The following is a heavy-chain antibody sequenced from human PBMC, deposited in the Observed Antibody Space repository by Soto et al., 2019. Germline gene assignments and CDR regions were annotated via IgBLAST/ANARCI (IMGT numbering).Heavy chain of an antibody. J-gene: IGHJ2*01. CDR3: ARHGAAAGTNWYFDL. Sequence: QLQLQESGPGLVKPSETLSLTCAVSGGSISSSSYYWGWIRQPPGKGLEWIGSIHYSGNTYYIPSLKSPVTISVDTSKNQFSLKLTSVTAADTAVYYCARHGAAAGTNWYFDLWGRGTLVTVSS. CDR1: GGSISSSSYY. CDR2: IHYSGNT. V-gene: IGHV4-39*01. D-gene: IGHD6-13*01.